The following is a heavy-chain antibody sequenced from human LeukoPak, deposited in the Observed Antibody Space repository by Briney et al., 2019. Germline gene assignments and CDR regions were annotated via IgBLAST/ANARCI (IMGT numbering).Heavy chain of an antibody. Sequence: GASVKVSCKASGYTFTGYYMHWVRQAPGQGLEWMGWINPNSGGTNYAQKFQGRVTMTRDTSISTAYMELSRLRSDDTAVYYCARERLRITGILPMGASGYWGQGTLVTVSS. CDR1: GYTFTGYY. D-gene: IGHD1-20*01. V-gene: IGHV1-2*02. CDR2: INPNSGGT. CDR3: ARERLRITGILPMGASGY. J-gene: IGHJ4*02.